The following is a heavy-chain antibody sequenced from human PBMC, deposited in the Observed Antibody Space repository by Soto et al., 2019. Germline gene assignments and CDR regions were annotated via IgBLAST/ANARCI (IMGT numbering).Heavy chain of an antibody. CDR3: ARRITMVRVVTAPHYYYGMDV. CDR1: GFTFSDYY. Sequence: GSLRLSCAASGFTFSDYYMSWIRQAPGKGLEWVSYISSSSSYTNYADSVKGRSTISRDNAKNSLYLQMNSLRAEDTAVYYCARRITMVRVVTAPHYYYGMDVWGQGTTVTVSS. CDR2: ISSSSSYT. D-gene: IGHD3-10*01. J-gene: IGHJ6*02. V-gene: IGHV3-11*06.